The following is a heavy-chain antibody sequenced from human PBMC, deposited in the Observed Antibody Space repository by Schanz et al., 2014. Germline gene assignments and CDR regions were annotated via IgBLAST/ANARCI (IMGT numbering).Heavy chain of an antibody. J-gene: IGHJ6*03. CDR1: GFTFSSYA. CDR3: ARVKYCTITRCYRTETEGIYYMDV. Sequence: EVQLLESGGGLVQPGGSLRLSCAASGFTFSSYAMGWVRQARGKGLEWVSAISGSGGSTYYADSVKGRFTISRDNSKNTLYLQMNSLRAEDTAVYYCARVKYCTITRCYRTETEGIYYMDVWGKGTTXTVSS. D-gene: IGHD2-2*01. CDR2: ISGSGGST. V-gene: IGHV3-23*01.